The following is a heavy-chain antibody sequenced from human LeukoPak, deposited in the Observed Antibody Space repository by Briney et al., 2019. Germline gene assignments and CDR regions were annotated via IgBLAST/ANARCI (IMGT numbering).Heavy chain of an antibody. CDR1: GGSISSYY. CDR2: IYYSGST. D-gene: IGHD2-21*02. CDR3: ARVNVVVTAMYYYYYYMDV. V-gene: IGHV4-59*01. J-gene: IGHJ6*03. Sequence: PSETLSLTCTVSGGSISSYYWSWIRQPPGKGLVWIGYIYYSGSTNYNPSLKSRVTISVDTSKNQFSLKLSSVTAADTAVYYCARVNVVVTAMYYYYYYMDVWGKGTTVTVSS.